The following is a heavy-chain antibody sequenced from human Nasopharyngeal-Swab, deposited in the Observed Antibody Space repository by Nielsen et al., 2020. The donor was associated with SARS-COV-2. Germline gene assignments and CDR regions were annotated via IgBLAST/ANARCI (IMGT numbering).Heavy chain of an antibody. V-gene: IGHV4-34*01. D-gene: IGHD2-21*01. CDR1: GGSFRGYY. J-gene: IGHJ6*03. Sequence: SETLSLTCAVYGGSFRGYYWGWVRQPPGKGLEWIGEINHSGSTNYNPSLKSRVTISVDTSKNQFSLKLSSVTAADTAVYYCARTMVVVRYYYYYMDVWGKGTTVTVSS. CDR3: ARTMVVVRYYYYYMDV. CDR2: INHSGST.